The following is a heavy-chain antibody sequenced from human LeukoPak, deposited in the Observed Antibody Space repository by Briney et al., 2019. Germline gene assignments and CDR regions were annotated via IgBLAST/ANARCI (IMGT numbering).Heavy chain of an antibody. D-gene: IGHD6-19*01. V-gene: IGHV3-48*03. CDR1: GFTFSSYE. CDR2: ISSSGSTI. J-gene: IGHJ6*02. CDR3: ARGSEQWLIRPYYYYGMDV. Sequence: PGGSLRLSCAASGFTFSSYEMNGVREAPGKGLEWVSYISSSGSTIYYADSVKGRFTISRDNAKNSLYLQMNSLRAEDTAVYYCARGSEQWLIRPYYYYGMDVWGQGTTVTVSS.